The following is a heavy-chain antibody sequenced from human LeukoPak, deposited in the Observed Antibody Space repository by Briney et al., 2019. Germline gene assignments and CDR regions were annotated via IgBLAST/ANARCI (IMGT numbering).Heavy chain of an antibody. V-gene: IGHV5-51*01. CDR3: ARHREEAYYYDSSGYPDY. D-gene: IGHD3-22*01. Sequence: GESLKISCKGSGYSFTSYWIGWVRQMPGKGLEWMGIIYPGDSDTRYSPSFQRQVTISTDKSISTAYLQRSRLKASDTAMYYCARHREEAYYYDSSGYPDYWGQGTLVTVSS. CDR2: IYPGDSDT. CDR1: GYSFTSYW. J-gene: IGHJ4*02.